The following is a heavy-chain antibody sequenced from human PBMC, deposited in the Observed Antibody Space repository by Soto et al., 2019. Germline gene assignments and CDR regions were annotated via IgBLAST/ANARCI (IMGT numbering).Heavy chain of an antibody. Sequence: QVQLVQSGAEVKKPGSSVKVSCKASGGTFSSYAISWVRQAPGQGLEWMGGIIPIFGTANYAQKFQGRVTITADESTSTAYIELSSLRSEDTVVYYCAREIPAYCGGDCWHAFDIWGQGTMVTVSS. J-gene: IGHJ3*02. D-gene: IGHD2-21*02. V-gene: IGHV1-69*01. CDR1: GGTFSSYA. CDR2: IIPIFGTA. CDR3: AREIPAYCGGDCWHAFDI.